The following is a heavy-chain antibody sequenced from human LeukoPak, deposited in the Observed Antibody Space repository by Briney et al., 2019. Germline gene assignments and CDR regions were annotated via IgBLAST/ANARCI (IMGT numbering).Heavy chain of an antibody. V-gene: IGHV3-23*01. CDR2: ISGSGGST. D-gene: IGHD5-12*01. CDR1: GFTFSSYA. CDR3: AKDSIVATTPFDY. J-gene: IGHJ4*02. Sequence: GGSLRLSCAASGFTFSSYAMSWVRQAPGKGLEWVSAISGSGGSTYYADSVKGRFTISRDNSKNTLYLQMNSLRAEDTAAYYCAKDSIVATTPFDYWGQGTLVTVSS.